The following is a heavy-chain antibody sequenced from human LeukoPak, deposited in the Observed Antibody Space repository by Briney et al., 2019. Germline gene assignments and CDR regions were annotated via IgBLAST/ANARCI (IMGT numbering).Heavy chain of an antibody. D-gene: IGHD5-12*01. Sequence: PSETLSLTCTVSGASISDSSYYWGWIRQPPGKGLEWIGTIYYSGSTYYNPSLMSRVIISVDMSKNQFSLKLSSVTAADTAVYYCARTGYSGYPYFYYYMDVWGKGTTVTVSS. V-gene: IGHV4-39*01. CDR2: IYYSGST. CDR3: ARTGYSGYPYFYYYMDV. CDR1: GASISDSSYY. J-gene: IGHJ6*03.